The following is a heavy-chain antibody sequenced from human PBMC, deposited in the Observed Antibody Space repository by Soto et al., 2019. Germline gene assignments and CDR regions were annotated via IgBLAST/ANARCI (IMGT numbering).Heavy chain of an antibody. D-gene: IGHD3-3*01. J-gene: IGHJ6*03. CDR3: ARARYDFWSGYYTGGFYYYYMDV. V-gene: IGHV4-59*08. CDR2: IYYSGST. CDR1: GGSISSYY. Sequence: SETLSLTXTVSGGSISSYYWSWIRQPPGKGLEWIGYIYYSGSTNYNPSLKSRVTISVDTSKNQFSLKLSSVTAADTAVYYCARARYDFWSGYYTGGFYYYYMDVWGKGTTVTVSS.